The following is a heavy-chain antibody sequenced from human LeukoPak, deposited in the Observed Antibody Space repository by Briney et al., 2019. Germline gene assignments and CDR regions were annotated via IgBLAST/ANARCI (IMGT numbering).Heavy chain of an antibody. CDR1: GFTFSSYG. Sequence: PGGSLRLSCAASGFTFSSYGMHWVRQAPGKGLEWVAVISYDGSNKYYADSVKGRFTISRDNSKNTLYLQMNSLRAEDTAVYYCARDLPDYGDYFDYWGQGTLVTVSS. J-gene: IGHJ4*02. CDR2: ISYDGSNK. CDR3: ARDLPDYGDYFDY. V-gene: IGHV3-30*03. D-gene: IGHD4-17*01.